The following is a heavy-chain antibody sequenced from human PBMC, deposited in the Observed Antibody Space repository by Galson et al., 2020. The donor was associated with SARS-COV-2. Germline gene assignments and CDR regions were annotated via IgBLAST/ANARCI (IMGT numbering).Heavy chain of an antibody. CDR1: GVSVSGYY. J-gene: IGHJ1*01. Sequence: TSESLSLTCTVSGVSVSGYYWSWLRQPPGKGLEWIGYIFYRGSTNYNPSLKSRVTIPIDTAKNQFSRKLRSVHAADTAVYYFARAISVAAPCRYFQHWGQGTLVTVSS. D-gene: IGHD6-6*01. CDR2: IFYRGST. V-gene: IGHV4-59*02. CDR3: ARAISVAAPCRYFQH.